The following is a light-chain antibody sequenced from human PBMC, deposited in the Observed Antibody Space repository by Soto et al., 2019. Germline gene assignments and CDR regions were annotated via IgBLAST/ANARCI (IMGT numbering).Light chain of an antibody. CDR1: QSVSNN. J-gene: IGKJ4*01. V-gene: IGKV3-15*01. CDR2: DAS. CDR3: QHYNNYSRT. Sequence: EIVMTQSPSTLSASPGESATLSCRASQSVSNNLAWYQQKPGQAPRLLIYDASTRAPGIPARFSGSGSGTDFTLTVSSLQSEDFAVYYCQHYNNYSRTFVRGTKVDIK.